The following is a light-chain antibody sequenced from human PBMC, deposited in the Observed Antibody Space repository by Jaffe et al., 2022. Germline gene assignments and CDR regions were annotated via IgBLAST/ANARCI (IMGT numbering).Light chain of an antibody. CDR2: DVV. V-gene: IGLV2-14*03. CDR3: STYTSARVW. CDR1: SGDIGNYNF. Sequence: QSALTQPASMSGSLGQSITLPCTGTSGDIGNYNFVLWFQKHPGKAPKLIIYDVVKRPSGVSDRFSGSKSGNTASLTISGLQPDDEADYYCSTYTSARVWFGGGTKLTVL. J-gene: IGLJ3*02.